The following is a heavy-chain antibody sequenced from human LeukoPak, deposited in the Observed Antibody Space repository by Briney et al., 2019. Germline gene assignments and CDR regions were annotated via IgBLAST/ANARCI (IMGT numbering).Heavy chain of an antibody. CDR3: ARAIFMDV. CDR1: GFTFSSYE. D-gene: IGHD2-15*01. J-gene: IGHJ6*04. V-gene: IGHV3-48*03. CDR2: ISSSGSTK. Sequence: PGGSLRLSCAASGFTFSSYEMNWVRQAPGKGLEWVSYISSSGSTKYYADSVKGRFTISRDNAKNSVHLQMNSLRAEDTAVYYCARAIFMDVWGKGTTVTISS.